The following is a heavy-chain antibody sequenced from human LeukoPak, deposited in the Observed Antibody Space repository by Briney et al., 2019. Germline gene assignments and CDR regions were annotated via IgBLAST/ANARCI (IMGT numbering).Heavy chain of an antibody. D-gene: IGHD3-10*01. V-gene: IGHV3-21*01. CDR3: ARDLLNTMVRGSSDY. CDR1: GFTFSSYE. Sequence: PGGSLRLSCAASGFTFSSYEMNWVRQAPGKGLEWVSSISSSSSYIYYSDSVKGRFTISRDNAKNSLYLQMNSLRAEDTAVYYCARDLLNTMVRGSSDYWGQGTLVTVSS. CDR2: ISSSSSYI. J-gene: IGHJ4*02.